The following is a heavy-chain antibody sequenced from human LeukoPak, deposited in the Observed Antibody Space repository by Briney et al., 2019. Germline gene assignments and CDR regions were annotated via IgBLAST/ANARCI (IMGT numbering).Heavy chain of an antibody. CDR1: GYSFTSYW. Sequence: GESLKISCKGSGYSFTSYWIGWVRQMSGKGLEWMGVIYPGDSDTRYSPSFQGQVTISADKSISTAYLQWSSLKASDTAMYYCALQPGYCSSASCSHFDFWGQGTLVTVSS. D-gene: IGHD2-2*01. CDR2: IYPGDSDT. CDR3: ALQPGYCSSASCSHFDF. V-gene: IGHV5-51*01. J-gene: IGHJ4*02.